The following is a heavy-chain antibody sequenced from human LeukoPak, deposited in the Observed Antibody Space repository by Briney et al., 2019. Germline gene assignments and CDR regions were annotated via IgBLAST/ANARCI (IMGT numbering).Heavy chain of an antibody. CDR2: IKSKTDGGTT. D-gene: IGHD4-17*01. Sequence: GGSLRLSCAASGFTFSNAWMSWVRQAPGKGLEGVGRIKSKTDGGTTGYAAPVKGRFTISRDDSKNTLYLQMNSLKTEDTAVYYCTTRMTTVTTLVDYWGQGTLVTVSS. CDR3: TTRMTTVTTLVDY. CDR1: GFTFSNAW. V-gene: IGHV3-15*01. J-gene: IGHJ4*02.